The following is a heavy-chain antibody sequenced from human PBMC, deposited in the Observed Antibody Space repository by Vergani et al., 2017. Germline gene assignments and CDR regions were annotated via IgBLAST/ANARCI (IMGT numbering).Heavy chain of an antibody. Sequence: QVQLVQSGAEVKKPGASVKVSCKVSGYTLTELSMHWVRQAPGKGLEWMGGFDPEDGDTIYAQKFKGRVTMTEDTSTDTAYMELSSLRSEDTAVYYCATSWRFSYCGGDCYYGYWGQGTLVTVSS. J-gene: IGHJ4*02. CDR1: GYTLTELS. CDR2: FDPEDGDT. V-gene: IGHV1-24*01. CDR3: ATSWRFSYCGGDCYYGY. D-gene: IGHD2-21*01.